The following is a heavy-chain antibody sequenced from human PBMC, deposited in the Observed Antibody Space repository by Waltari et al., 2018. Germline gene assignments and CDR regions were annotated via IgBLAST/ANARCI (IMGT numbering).Heavy chain of an antibody. D-gene: IGHD3-22*01. CDR1: RDIFTTSA. V-gene: IGHV1-69*11. Sequence: QVNLEQSGAEVKKVGSSVKVSCKASRDIFTTSAINWIRQAPGQRLEWMGGIIPVLGPPNHALKFLARVTIAADESTSTVYMELTGLSFEDTAVYYCARCDDTSGFRCDSWGQGTLVTVSS. CDR2: IIPVLGPP. CDR3: ARCDDTSGFRCDS. J-gene: IGHJ4*02.